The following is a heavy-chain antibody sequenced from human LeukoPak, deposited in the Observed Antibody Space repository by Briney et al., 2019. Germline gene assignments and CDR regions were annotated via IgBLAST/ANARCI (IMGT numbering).Heavy chain of an antibody. J-gene: IGHJ3*02. V-gene: IGHV3-21*01. CDR2: ISSSSSYI. CDR3: AILGSYLSRRAFDI. CDR1: GFTFSSYS. Sequence: GGSLRLSCAASGFTFSSYSMNWVRQAPGKGLEWVSSISSSSSYIYYADSVKGRFTISRDNAKNSLYLQMTSLRAEDTAAYYCAILGSYLSRRAFDIWGQGTMVTVSS. D-gene: IGHD1-26*01.